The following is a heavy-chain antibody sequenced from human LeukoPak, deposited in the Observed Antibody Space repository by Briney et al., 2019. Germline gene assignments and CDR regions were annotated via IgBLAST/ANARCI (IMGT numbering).Heavy chain of an antibody. V-gene: IGHV4-30-4*01. J-gene: IGHJ4*02. CDR2: TSYTGRT. Sequence: PSETLSLTCSVSGGSSNRGDFFWRWARQPPGKGLEWIGSTSYTGRTHHNPSLHSQISMSVDTSTKQFSLKLNPGASAEPAVYFCARTWEAHHRVFAFWGPGSLVTVSS. D-gene: IGHD1-26*01. CDR3: ARTWEAHHRVFAF. CDR1: GGSSNRGDFF.